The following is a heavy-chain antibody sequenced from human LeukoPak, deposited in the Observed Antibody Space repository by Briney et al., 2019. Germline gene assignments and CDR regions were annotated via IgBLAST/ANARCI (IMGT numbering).Heavy chain of an antibody. Sequence: SETLSLTCAVYGGSFSGYYWSWIRQPPGKGLEWIGEINHSGGTNYNPSLKSRVTISVDTSKNHFSLKLTSVTAADTAVYYCARGAQVVPAAIPDPLNDYWGQGTLVTVSS. J-gene: IGHJ4*02. CDR3: ARGAQVVPAAIPDPLNDY. D-gene: IGHD2-2*02. CDR2: INHSGGT. V-gene: IGHV4-34*01. CDR1: GGSFSGYY.